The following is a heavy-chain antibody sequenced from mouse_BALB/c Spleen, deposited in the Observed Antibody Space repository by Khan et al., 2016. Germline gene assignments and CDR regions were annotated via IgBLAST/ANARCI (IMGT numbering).Heavy chain of an antibody. CDR3: ARSNYGQDN. Sequence: EVQLQESGPGLVKPSQSLSLTCTVTGYSITSDYTWNWIRQFPGNRLEWMGYISFSGATTYSPFLKSRISITRDTSKNQFFLQLNSVTSEDTATYYCARSNYGQDNWGAGTTVTVSS. CDR1: GYSITSDYT. V-gene: IGHV3-2*02. D-gene: IGHD1-2*01. J-gene: IGHJ1*01. CDR2: ISFSGAT.